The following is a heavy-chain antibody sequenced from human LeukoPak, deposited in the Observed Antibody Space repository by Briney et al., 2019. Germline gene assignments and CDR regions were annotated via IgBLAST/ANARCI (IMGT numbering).Heavy chain of an antibody. CDR2: FDPEVGET. D-gene: IGHD3-10*01. Sequence: ASVKVSCKVSGYTLTELSMHWVRQAPGKGLEWMGGFDPEVGETIYAQKFQGRVTMTEDTSTDTAYMELSSLRSEDTAVYYCATFRGVIIGMDAWGQGTTVTVSS. CDR1: GYTLTELS. CDR3: ATFRGVIIGMDA. V-gene: IGHV1-24*01. J-gene: IGHJ6*02.